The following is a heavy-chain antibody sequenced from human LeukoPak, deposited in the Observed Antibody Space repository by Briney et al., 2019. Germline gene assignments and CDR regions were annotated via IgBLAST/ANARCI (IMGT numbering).Heavy chain of an antibody. J-gene: IGHJ4*02. CDR2: IWYDGSNK. CDR1: GFTFRNHG. Sequence: PGGPLRLSCAASGFTFRNHGMHWVRQAPDKGLEWVAVIWYDGSNKYYGGSVKGRFTIPRDNSKNMLYLQINSLRAEDTAVYFCVRDRSARYLDYWGQGTLVTVSS. V-gene: IGHV3-33*01. CDR3: VRDRSARYLDY.